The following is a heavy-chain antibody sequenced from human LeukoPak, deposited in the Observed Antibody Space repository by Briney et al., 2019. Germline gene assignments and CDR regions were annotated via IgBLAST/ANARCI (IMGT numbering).Heavy chain of an antibody. CDR3: ARLANWQSEVLLWFGEYHNWFGP. J-gene: IGHJ5*02. V-gene: IGHV4-34*01. Sequence: SETLSLTCAVYGGSFSGYYWSWIRQPPGKGLEWIGEINHSGSTNYNPSLKSRVTISVDTSKNQFSLKLSSVTAADTAVYYCARLANWQSEVLLWFGEYHNWFGPWGQGTLVTVSS. CDR1: GGSFSGYY. CDR2: INHSGST. D-gene: IGHD3-10*01.